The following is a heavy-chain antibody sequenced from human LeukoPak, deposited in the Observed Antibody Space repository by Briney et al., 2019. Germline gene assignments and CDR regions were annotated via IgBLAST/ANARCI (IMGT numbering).Heavy chain of an antibody. V-gene: IGHV4-38-2*02. D-gene: IGHD1-7*01. CDR2: MFHSGST. Sequence: PSETLSLTCTVSGYSISSGHYWAWIRQSPENGLEWIASMFHSGSTYYNPSLKSRVTISVDTSKNQFSLKLSSVTAADTAVYYCARDSRLELFDDAFDIWGQGTMVTVSS. CDR3: ARDSRLELFDDAFDI. J-gene: IGHJ3*02. CDR1: GYSISSGHY.